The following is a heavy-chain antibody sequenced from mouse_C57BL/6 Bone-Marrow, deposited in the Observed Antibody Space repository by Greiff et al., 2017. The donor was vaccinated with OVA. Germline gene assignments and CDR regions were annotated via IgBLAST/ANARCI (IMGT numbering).Heavy chain of an antibody. Sequence: EVMLVESGGGLVKPGGSLKLSCAASGFTFSSYAMSWVRQTPEKRLEWVATISDGGSYTYYPDNVKGRFTISRDNAKNNLYLQMSHLKSEDTAMYYCAREGAYYSNYGDYWGQGTSVTVSS. D-gene: IGHD2-5*01. CDR2: ISDGGSYT. V-gene: IGHV5-4*01. CDR3: AREGAYYSNYGDY. J-gene: IGHJ4*01. CDR1: GFTFSSYA.